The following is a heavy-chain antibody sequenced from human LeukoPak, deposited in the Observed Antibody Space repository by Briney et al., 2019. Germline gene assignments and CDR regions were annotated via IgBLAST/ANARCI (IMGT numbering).Heavy chain of an antibody. CDR1: GFTFSSYA. Sequence: NPGGSLRLSCAASGFTFSSYAMSWVRQAPGKGLEWIGRIKSRTDGETTNYAEPVRGRFTISRDDSKSAVYLQMNSLKIEDTAVYYCTTDLGTYYHGSQRLIPIDYWGQGTLVTVSS. D-gene: IGHD3-10*01. V-gene: IGHV3-15*01. J-gene: IGHJ4*02. CDR3: TTDLGTYYHGSQRLIPIDY. CDR2: IKSRTDGETT.